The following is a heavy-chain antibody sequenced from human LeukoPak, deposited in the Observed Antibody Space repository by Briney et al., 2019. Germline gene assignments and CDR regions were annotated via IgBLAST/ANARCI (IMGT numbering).Heavy chain of an antibody. CDR1: GFTFSSYG. D-gene: IGHD3-3*01. CDR2: IWYGGSNK. CDR3: AKVAGYDFWSGYWNYYYYYMDV. V-gene: IGHV3-33*06. J-gene: IGHJ6*03. Sequence: GGSLRLSCAASGFTFSSYGMHWVRQAPGKGLEWVAVIWYGGSNKYYADSVKGRFTISRDNSKNTLYLQMNSLRAEDTAVYYCAKVAGYDFWSGYWNYYYYYMDVWGKGTTVTVSS.